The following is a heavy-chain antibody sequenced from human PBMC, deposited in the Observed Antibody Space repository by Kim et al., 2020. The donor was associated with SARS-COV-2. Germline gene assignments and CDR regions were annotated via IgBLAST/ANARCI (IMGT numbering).Heavy chain of an antibody. CDR1: GFTFSSYA. D-gene: IGHD1-1*01. Sequence: GGSLRLSCAASGFTFSSYAMSWVRQAPGKGLEWVSAISGSGRATYYVDSVKGRFTISRDNSRNTLFLQMNRLRVEDTAFYYCAKDKDTITWTRPRWGQGTLVTVSS. V-gene: IGHV3-23*01. CDR2: ISGSGRAT. J-gene: IGHJ4*02. CDR3: AKDKDTITWTRPR.